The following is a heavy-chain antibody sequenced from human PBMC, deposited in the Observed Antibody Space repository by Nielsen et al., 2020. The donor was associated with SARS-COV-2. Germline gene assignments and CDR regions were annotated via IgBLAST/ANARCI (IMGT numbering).Heavy chain of an antibody. CDR1: GFSLRTSEMC. V-gene: IGHV2-70*11. D-gene: IGHD5/OR15-5a*01. CDR3: ARGRRWADY. CDR2: IDWDDDT. J-gene: IGHJ4*02. Sequence: SGPTLVKPTETLTLTCTFSGFSLRTSEMCVSWVRQPPGKALEWLARIDWDDDTYYSTSLKTRLTISKDTSKNQVVLTLTNIDPVDTATYYCARGRRWADYWGQGILVTVSS.